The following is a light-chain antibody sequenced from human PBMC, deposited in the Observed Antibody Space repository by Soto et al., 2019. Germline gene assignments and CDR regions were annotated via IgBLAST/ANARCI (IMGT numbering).Light chain of an antibody. CDR2: KND. CDR1: SSNIGNNY. V-gene: IGLV1-47*01. J-gene: IGLJ3*02. CDR3: APWDDSLNGWV. Sequence: QSVLTQPPSASGTPGQRVTISCSGSSSNIGNNYVYWYQQFPGTAPKLRIYKNDQRPSGVPDRFSGSKSGTSASLAISGLRSEDEADYYCAPWDDSLNGWVFGGGTKLT.